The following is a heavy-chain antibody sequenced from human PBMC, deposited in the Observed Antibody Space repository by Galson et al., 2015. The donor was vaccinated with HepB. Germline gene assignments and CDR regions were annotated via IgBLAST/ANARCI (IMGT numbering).Heavy chain of an antibody. CDR3: ARGSPYQLLALDS. CDR1: GESVYAYY. CDR2: ITDSGST. J-gene: IGHJ4*02. Sequence: ETLSLTCAVSGESVYAYYWTWIRQPPGKGLEWIGEITDSGSTTYTPSLESRLTLSIDTSKDQVSLTMNSLTAADTAVYYCARGSPYQLLALDSWGQGVLVIVSS. D-gene: IGHD2-15*01. V-gene: IGHV4-34*01.